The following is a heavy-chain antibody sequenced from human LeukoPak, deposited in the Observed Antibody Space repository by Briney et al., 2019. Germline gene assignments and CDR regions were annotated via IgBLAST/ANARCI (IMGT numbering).Heavy chain of an antibody. CDR3: ARGRRITMVRGVSRVNPFDI. CDR2: IYTSGST. J-gene: IGHJ3*02. CDR1: GGSISSYY. D-gene: IGHD3-10*01. V-gene: IGHV4-4*07. Sequence: SETLSLTCTVSGGSISSYYWSWIRQPAGKGLEWIGRIYTSGSTNYNPSLKSRVTMSVDTSKNQLSLKLSSVTAADTAVYYCARGRRITMVRGVSRVNPFDIWGQGTMVTVSS.